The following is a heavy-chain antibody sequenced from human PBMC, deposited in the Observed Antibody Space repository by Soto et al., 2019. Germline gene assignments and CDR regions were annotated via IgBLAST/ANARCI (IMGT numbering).Heavy chain of an antibody. V-gene: IGHV1-2*04. D-gene: IGHD2-8*01. J-gene: IGHJ6*02. CDR1: GYSFTDYH. Sequence: ASVKVSCKASGYSFTDYHIHWVRQAPGQGLEWLGRINPKSGGTSTAQKFQGWVTMTRDRSISTVYMELTRLRSDDTAVYFCARGYSTDCSNGVCSFFYNHEMDVWGQGTTVTVSS. CDR3: ARGYSTDCSNGVCSFFYNHEMDV. CDR2: INPKSGGT.